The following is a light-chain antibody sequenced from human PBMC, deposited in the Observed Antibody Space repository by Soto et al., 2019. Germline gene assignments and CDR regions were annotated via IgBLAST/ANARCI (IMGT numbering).Light chain of an antibody. V-gene: IGKV4-1*01. CDR1: QSVLYSSNNKNY. Sequence: DIVMTQSPDSLAVSLGERATINCKSSQSVLYSSNNKNYLAWYQQRPGQPPNLLIYWASTRESGVPDRFSGSGSGTDFTLTISCLQAEDVAIYYCQQYFSFPWTFGQGTKVEIK. CDR2: WAS. CDR3: QQYFSFPWT. J-gene: IGKJ1*01.